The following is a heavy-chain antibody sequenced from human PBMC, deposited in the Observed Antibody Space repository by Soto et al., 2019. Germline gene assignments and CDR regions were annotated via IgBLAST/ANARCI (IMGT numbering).Heavy chain of an antibody. CDR3: ARGYLDDYGDFHFDY. CDR1: GGSFSGYY. J-gene: IGHJ4*02. Sequence: SETLSLTCAVYGGSFSGYYWSWIRQPPGKGLEWIGEINHSGSTNYNPSLKSRVTISVDTSKNRFSLKLSSVTAADTAVYYCARGYLDDYGDFHFDYWGQGTLVTVSS. V-gene: IGHV4-34*01. CDR2: INHSGST. D-gene: IGHD4-17*01.